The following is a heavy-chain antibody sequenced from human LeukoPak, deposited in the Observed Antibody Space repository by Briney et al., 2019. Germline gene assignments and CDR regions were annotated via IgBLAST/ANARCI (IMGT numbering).Heavy chain of an antibody. CDR2: IYYSGST. V-gene: IGHV4-39*01. J-gene: IGHJ4*02. CDR3: ARQSVTVGDFWSGYYLYYFDY. Sequence: PSETLSLTCTVSGGSISSSSYYWGWIRQPPGKGLEWIGSIYYSGSTYYNPSLKSRVTVSVDTSKNQFSLKLSFVTAADTAVYYCARQSVTVGDFWSGYYLYYFDYWGQGTLVTVSS. CDR1: GGSISSSSYY. D-gene: IGHD3-3*01.